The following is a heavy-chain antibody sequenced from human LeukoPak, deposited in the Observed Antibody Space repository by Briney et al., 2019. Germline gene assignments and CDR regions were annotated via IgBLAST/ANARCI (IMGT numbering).Heavy chain of an antibody. Sequence: PGGSLRLSCAASGFTFSSYAMHWVRQAPGKGLEWVAVISYDGSNKYYADSVKGRFTISRDNSKNTLYLQMNSLRAEDTAVYYCAKDGLEGAKDYWGQGTLVTVSS. CDR3: AKDGLEGAKDY. J-gene: IGHJ4*02. CDR2: ISYDGSNK. D-gene: IGHD1-26*01. V-gene: IGHV3-30*04. CDR1: GFTFSSYA.